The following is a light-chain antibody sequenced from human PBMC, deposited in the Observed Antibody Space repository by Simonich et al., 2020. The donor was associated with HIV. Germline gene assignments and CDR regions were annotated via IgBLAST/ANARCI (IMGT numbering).Light chain of an antibody. V-gene: IGKV1-9*01. CDR1: QGISSY. Sequence: IQLTQSPSFLSASVGDRVTITCRASQGISSYLAWYKQKPGKAPKLLIYAASTLQSWVPSRFSGSGSGTEFTLTISSLQPEDFATYYCQQLNSYPPPFTFGPGTKVDVK. CDR3: QQLNSYPPPFT. CDR2: AAS. J-gene: IGKJ3*01.